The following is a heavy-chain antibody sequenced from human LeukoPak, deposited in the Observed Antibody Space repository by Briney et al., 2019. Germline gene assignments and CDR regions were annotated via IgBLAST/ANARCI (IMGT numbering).Heavy chain of an antibody. CDR3: VRDRTTVTTGYYGMDV. Sequence: GASVKVSCKASGGTFSSYAISWVRQAPGQGLEWMGRIIPILGIANYAQKFQGRVTITADKSTSTAYMELSSLRSEDTAVYYCVRDRTTVTTGYYGMDVWGQGTTLTVSS. J-gene: IGHJ6*02. CDR1: GGTFSSYA. V-gene: IGHV1-69*04. D-gene: IGHD4-17*01. CDR2: IIPILGIA.